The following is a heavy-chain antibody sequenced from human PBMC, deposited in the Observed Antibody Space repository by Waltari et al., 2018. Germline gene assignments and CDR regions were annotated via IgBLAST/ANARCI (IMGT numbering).Heavy chain of an antibody. CDR1: GFTFSSYA. CDR2: ISYDGSNK. CDR3: ASSLSSKGV. V-gene: IGHV3-30*01. D-gene: IGHD3-10*01. J-gene: IGHJ6*02. Sequence: QVQLVESGGGVVQPRRSLRLSCAASGFTFSSYAMHWVRQAPGKGLEWVAVISYDGSNKYYADSVKGRFTISRDNSKNTLYLQVNSLRAEDTAVYYCASSLSSKGVWGQGTTVTVSS.